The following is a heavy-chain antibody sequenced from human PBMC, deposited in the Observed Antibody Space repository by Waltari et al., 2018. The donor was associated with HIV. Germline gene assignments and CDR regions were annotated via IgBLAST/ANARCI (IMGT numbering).Heavy chain of an antibody. CDR2: IKSKTDGGTT. Sequence: SCAASGFTFSNAWMSWVRQAPGKGLEWVGRIKSKTDGGTTDYAAPVKGRFTISRDDSKNTLYLQMNSLKTEDTAVYYCTTLIAVAGTRSSCFDYWGQGTLVTVSS. V-gene: IGHV3-15*01. J-gene: IGHJ4*02. CDR1: GFTFSNAW. CDR3: TTLIAVAGTRSSCFDY. D-gene: IGHD6-19*01.